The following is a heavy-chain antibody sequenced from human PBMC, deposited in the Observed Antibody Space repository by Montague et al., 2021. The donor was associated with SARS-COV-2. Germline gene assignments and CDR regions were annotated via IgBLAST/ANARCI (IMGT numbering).Heavy chain of an antibody. J-gene: IGHJ6*03. D-gene: IGHD2-2*02. CDR3: MVVPAGIPKEPNLYYMDV. CDR2: INHTGST. Sequence: SETLSLTCAVYGGSFSGYSWSWIRQPPAQGLEWIGQINHTGSTSYNPSLNSRGTITVATSKNQFSLKLSSGTAADAALSYCMVVPAGIPKEPNLYYMDVWGKGTTVTVSS. V-gene: IGHV4-34*01. CDR1: GGSFSGYS.